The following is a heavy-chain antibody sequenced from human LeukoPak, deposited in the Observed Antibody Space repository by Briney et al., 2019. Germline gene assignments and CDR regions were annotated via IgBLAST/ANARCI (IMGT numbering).Heavy chain of an antibody. CDR1: GGSISSSSYY. CDR3: ARGGDRNPGPLGY. CDR2: IYYSGST. V-gene: IGHV4-39*07. D-gene: IGHD3-16*01. Sequence: ETLSLTCTVSGGSISSSSYYWGWIRQPPGKGLEWIGSIYYSGSTYYNPSLKSRVTISVDTSKNQFSLKLSSVTAADTAVYYCARGGDRNPGPLGYWGQGTLVTVSS. J-gene: IGHJ4*02.